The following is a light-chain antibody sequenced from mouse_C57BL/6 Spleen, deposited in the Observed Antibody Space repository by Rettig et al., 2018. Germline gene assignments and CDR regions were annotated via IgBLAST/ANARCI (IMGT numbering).Light chain of an antibody. CDR1: QGISNY. V-gene: IGKV10-94*01. Sequence: DIQMTQTTSSLSASLGDRVTISCSASQGISNYLNWYQQKPDGTVKPLIYYTSSLHSGVPSRFSGSGSGTDYSLTISNLEPEDIATYYCQQYSKLPWTFGGGTKLEIK. CDR3: QQYSKLPWT. CDR2: YTS. J-gene: IGKJ1*01.